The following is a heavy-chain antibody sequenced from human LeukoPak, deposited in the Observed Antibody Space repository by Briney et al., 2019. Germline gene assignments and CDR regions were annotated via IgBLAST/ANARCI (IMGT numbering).Heavy chain of an antibody. Sequence: SETLSLTCTVSGVSLSSYYWSWIRQPPGKGLEGIGYIYYSGSTNYNPSLKSRVTISVDTSKNQFSLKLSSVTAADTAVYYCASSIAARPGWFDPWGQGTLVTVSS. CDR1: GVSLSSYY. V-gene: IGHV4-59*01. CDR3: ASSIAARPGWFDP. J-gene: IGHJ5*02. D-gene: IGHD6-6*01. CDR2: IYYSGST.